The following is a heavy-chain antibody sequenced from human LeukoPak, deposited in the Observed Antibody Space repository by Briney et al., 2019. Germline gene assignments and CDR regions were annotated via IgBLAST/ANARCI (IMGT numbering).Heavy chain of an antibody. Sequence: ASVKVSCKASGYTFTNDGISWVRQAPRQGLEWMGWISGYNGNTMYSQKLQGRVTMTTDTSTSTAYMELRSLRSDDTAVYYCARAYYGPDYYYYYYMDVWGKGTTVTISS. CDR1: GYTFTNDG. J-gene: IGHJ6*03. CDR2: ISGYNGNT. V-gene: IGHV1-18*01. CDR3: ARAYYGPDYYYYYYMDV. D-gene: IGHD1-26*01.